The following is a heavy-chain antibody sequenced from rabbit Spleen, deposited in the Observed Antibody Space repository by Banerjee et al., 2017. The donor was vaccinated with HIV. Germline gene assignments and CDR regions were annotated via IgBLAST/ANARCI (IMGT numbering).Heavy chain of an antibody. CDR1: GFSLNDNYV. J-gene: IGHJ4*01. CDR2: IYSTNGKT. Sequence: QEQLEESGGGLVKPEGSLTLTCKASGFSLNDNYVMRWVRQAPGKGLEWIASIYSTNGKTYYATWAKGRFTISKASSAAVTLQMTSLTAADTATYFCATDIVGVGAWNLWGPGTLVTVS. D-gene: IGHD5-1*01. CDR3: ATDIVGVGAWNL. V-gene: IGHV1S45*01.